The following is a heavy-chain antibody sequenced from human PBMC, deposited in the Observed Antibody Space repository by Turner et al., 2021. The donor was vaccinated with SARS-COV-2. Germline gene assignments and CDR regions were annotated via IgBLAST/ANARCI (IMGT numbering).Heavy chain of an antibody. CDR3: ARGIKGVLMSGSYYYYGMDV. J-gene: IGHJ6*02. V-gene: IGHV4-34*01. CDR2: ITHSGST. D-gene: IGHD1-26*01. CDR1: GWSFSGYY. Sequence: QVQLQQWGAGLLKPSETLSLTCAVYGWSFSGYYWSWIRQPPGKGRGWIGEITHSGSTNYNPSLKSRVTISVDTSKNQFSLKLSSVTAADTAVYYCARGIKGVLMSGSYYYYGMDVWGQGTTVTVSS.